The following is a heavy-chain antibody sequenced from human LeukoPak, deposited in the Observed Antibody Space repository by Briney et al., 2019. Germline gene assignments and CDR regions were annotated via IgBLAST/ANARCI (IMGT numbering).Heavy chain of an antibody. CDR3: AREGYFGSGIDYYYGMDV. V-gene: IGHV1-18*01. CDR2: ISVYNGDT. J-gene: IGHJ6*02. CDR1: GFTFTNYG. Sequence: ASVKVSCKTSGFTFTNYGFSWVRQAPGRGLEWVGWISVYNGDTKYAQKLQGGVTMTTDASTGTVYMELRSLRSDDTAVYFCAREGYFGSGIDYYYGMDVWGQGTQVTVSS. D-gene: IGHD3-10*01.